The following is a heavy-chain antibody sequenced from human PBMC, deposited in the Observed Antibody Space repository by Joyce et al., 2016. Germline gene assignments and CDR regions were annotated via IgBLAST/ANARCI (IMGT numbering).Heavy chain of an antibody. CDR1: GLSFDLHSF. Sequence: QVQLQESGPGLVKPSETLSLTCGVSGLSFDLHSFCGWIRQPPGKGLEWIGNVYFPGITHYSPSHKSRVTIAIDTSKNQFSLNLNSLTAADTAVYFCARRPYNVHTPLGSDWYFDLWGRGTLVTVSS. CDR2: VYFPGIT. D-gene: IGHD5-18*01. V-gene: IGHV4-38-2*01. CDR3: ARRPYNVHTPLGSDWYFDL. J-gene: IGHJ2*01.